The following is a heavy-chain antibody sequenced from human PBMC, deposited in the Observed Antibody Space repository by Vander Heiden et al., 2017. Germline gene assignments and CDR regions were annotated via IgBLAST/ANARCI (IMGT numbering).Heavy chain of an antibody. CDR2: IYAGGST. J-gene: IGHJ4*02. D-gene: IGHD3-10*01. V-gene: IGHV3-53*01. CDR3: ARGITVVRGVWYYFDY. CDR1: GFNVSSNY. Sequence: EVQLVESGGGLIQPGGSLRLSCVASGFNVSSNYMNWVRQAPGKGLEWVSVIYAGGSTNYADAVKGRFTISRDTSKNTLFLQMNSLRDEDTAVYFCARGITVVRGVWYYFDYWGQGTLVTVSS.